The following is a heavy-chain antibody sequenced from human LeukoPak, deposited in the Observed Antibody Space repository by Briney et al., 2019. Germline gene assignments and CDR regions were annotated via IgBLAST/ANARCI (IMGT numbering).Heavy chain of an antibody. D-gene: IGHD3-3*01. V-gene: IGHV4-59*01. J-gene: IGHJ4*02. CDR1: GFTFSSYG. CDR3: ARALDFWSGYPYYFDY. Sequence: LRLSCAASGFTFSSYGMHWIRQPPGKGLEWIGYIYYSGSTNYNPSLKSRVTISVDTSKNQFSLKLSSVTAADTAVYYCARALDFWSGYPYYFDYWGQGTLVTVSS. CDR2: IYYSGST.